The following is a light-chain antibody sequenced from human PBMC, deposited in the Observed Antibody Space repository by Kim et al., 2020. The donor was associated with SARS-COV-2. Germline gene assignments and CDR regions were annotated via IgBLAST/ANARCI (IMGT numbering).Light chain of an antibody. CDR1: QSVSSN. CDR2: GAS. J-gene: IGKJ4*01. CDR3: QQYNNWPLT. V-gene: IGKV3-15*01. Sequence: EIVMTQSPATLSVSPGERATHSCRASQSVSSNLAWYHQKPGQAPRLLIYGASTRATGIPVRFSGSGSGTEFTLTISNLQSEDFAVYYCQQYNNWPLTFGGGTKVDIK.